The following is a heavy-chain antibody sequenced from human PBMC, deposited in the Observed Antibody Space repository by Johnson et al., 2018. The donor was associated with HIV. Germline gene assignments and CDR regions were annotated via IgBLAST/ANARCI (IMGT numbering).Heavy chain of an antibody. CDR1: GFTFSSFS. D-gene: IGHD3-22*01. CDR2: ISYDGSDK. J-gene: IGHJ3*02. CDR3: AREGTFYYVSSCYDNAFDI. V-gene: IGHV3-30*14. Sequence: VQLVESGGGVVQPGRSLRLSCAASGFTFSSFSIHWVRQAPGKGLEWVAVISYDGSDKYYADSVKGRFTIFRDNSKNQLSLEMNSLSAEDPAVYYCAREGTFYYVSSCYDNAFDIWVRGTMVTVSS.